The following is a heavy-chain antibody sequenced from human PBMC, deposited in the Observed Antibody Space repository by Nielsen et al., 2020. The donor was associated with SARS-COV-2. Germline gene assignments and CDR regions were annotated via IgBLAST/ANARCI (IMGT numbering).Heavy chain of an antibody. D-gene: IGHD3-10*01. J-gene: IGHJ4*02. CDR2: IYYSGST. CDR3: ARRITMVRGGVRQNYFDY. CDR1: GGAVSSSSYY. V-gene: IGHV4-39*01. Sequence: LSLSCTVSGGAVSSSSYYWGWIRQPPGKGLEWIGSIYYSGSTYYNPSLKSRVTISVDTSKNQFSLKLSSVTAADTAVYYCARRITMVRGGVRQNYFDYWGQGTLVTVSS.